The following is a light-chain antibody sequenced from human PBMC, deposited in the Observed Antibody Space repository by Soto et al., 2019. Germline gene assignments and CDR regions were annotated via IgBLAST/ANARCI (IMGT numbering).Light chain of an antibody. Sequence: IGMTQSPATLSVSPGERATLSCRASQTIYSNVAWYQQRPGQPPRLLIYRASSRATGIPARFSGSGSGTEFTLTINSLQSEDFALYYCGQFVSSPPRTFGQGTKVDIK. CDR2: RAS. J-gene: IGKJ1*01. V-gene: IGKV3-15*01. CDR3: GQFVSSPPRT. CDR1: QTIYSN.